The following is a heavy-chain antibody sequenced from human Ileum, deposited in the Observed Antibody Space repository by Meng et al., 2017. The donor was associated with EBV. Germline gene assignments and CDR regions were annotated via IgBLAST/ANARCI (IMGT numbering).Heavy chain of an antibody. D-gene: IGHD3-22*01. V-gene: IGHV4-28*01. CDR2: IYYSGST. Sequence: QLQASGPRLVKPSDTLPLSCALSGYSISSTSWWGWIRQPPGKGLECIGYIYYSGSTSYNPSLKSRVTMSVDTSKNQFSLNLNSVTAVDTAVYYCARNVPGTSAYYDWGQGTLVTVSS. CDR1: GYSISSTSW. J-gene: IGHJ4*02. CDR3: ARNVPGTSAYYD.